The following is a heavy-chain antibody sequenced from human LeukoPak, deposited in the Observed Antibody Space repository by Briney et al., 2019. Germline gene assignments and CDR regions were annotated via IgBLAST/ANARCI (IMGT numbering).Heavy chain of an antibody. J-gene: IGHJ4*02. CDR3: ARATLRDCGGDCYSRGKYYFDY. D-gene: IGHD2-21*02. CDR2: IIPIFGTA. CDR1: GGTFSSYA. Sequence: XVKVSCKASGGTFSSYAISWVRQAPGQGLEWMGGIIPIFGTANYAQKFQGRVTITTDESTSTAYRELNSLRSEDTAVYYCARATLRDCGGDCYSRGKYYFDYWGQGTLVTVSS. V-gene: IGHV1-69*05.